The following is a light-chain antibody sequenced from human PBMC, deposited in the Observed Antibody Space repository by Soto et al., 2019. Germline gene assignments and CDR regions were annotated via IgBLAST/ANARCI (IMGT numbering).Light chain of an antibody. V-gene: IGLV1-44*01. CDR2: SHN. Sequence: QSVLTQPPSASGTPGQRLTISCSGSSSNVGANTVNWYQHLPGTAPKLLIYSHNQRPSGVPDRFSGSKSGTSASLAISGLQSEDEADYYCAAWDGNLNGWVFGGGTKVTVL. J-gene: IGLJ3*02. CDR1: SSNVGANT. CDR3: AAWDGNLNGWV.